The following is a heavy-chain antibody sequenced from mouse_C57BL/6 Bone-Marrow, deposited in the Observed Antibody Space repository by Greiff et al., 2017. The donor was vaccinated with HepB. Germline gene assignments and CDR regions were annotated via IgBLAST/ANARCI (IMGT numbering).Heavy chain of an antibody. D-gene: IGHD2-4*01. CDR1: GYTFTSYW. CDR2: IDPSDSYT. Sequence: QVHVKQPGAELVMPGASVKLSCKASGYTFTSYWMHWVKQRPGQGLEWIGEIDPSDSYTNYNQKFKGKSTLTVDKSSSTAYMQLSSLTSEDSAVYYCAREEYDYGAMGYWGQGTSVTVSS. CDR3: AREEYDYGAMGY. J-gene: IGHJ4*01. V-gene: IGHV1-69*01.